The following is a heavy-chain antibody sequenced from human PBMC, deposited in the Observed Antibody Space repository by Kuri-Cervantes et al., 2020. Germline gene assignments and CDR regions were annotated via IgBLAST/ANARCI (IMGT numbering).Heavy chain of an antibody. D-gene: IGHD2-15*01. CDR2: LHGSGGGT. Sequence: GESLKISCAASGFTFDDYGMSWVRQAPGKGLEWVSALHGSGGGTYYAGSVKGRFTISRDNSKNTLYLQMNSLRAEDTAVYYCAKGYCSGGSCYSFDYWGQGTLVTVSS. CDR1: GFTFDDYG. J-gene: IGHJ4*02. CDR3: AKGYCSGGSCYSFDY. V-gene: IGHV3-23*01.